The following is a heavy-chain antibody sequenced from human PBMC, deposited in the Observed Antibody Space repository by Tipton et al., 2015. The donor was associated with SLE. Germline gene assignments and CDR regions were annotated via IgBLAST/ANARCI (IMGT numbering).Heavy chain of an antibody. Sequence: GLVKPSETLSLTCTVSGGSISSYYWSWIRQPAGKGLEWIGRIYTSGSTNYNPSLKSRVTMSVDTSKNQFSLKLSSVTAADTAVYYCARDWSSGWYNWFDPWGQGTLVTVSS. CDR2: IYTSGST. J-gene: IGHJ5*02. V-gene: IGHV4-4*07. CDR1: GGSISSYY. D-gene: IGHD6-19*01. CDR3: ARDWSSGWYNWFDP.